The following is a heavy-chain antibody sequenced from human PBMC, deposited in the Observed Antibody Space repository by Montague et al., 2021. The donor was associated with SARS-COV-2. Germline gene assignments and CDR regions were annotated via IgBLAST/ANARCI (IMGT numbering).Heavy chain of an antibody. J-gene: IGHJ4*02. D-gene: IGHD3-22*01. V-gene: IGHV4-34*01. Sequence: SETLSLTCAVYDGSFSDYSWTWIRQPPGKGLEWIGEINHRGSTNYNPSLKSRVTISVDTSKNQFSLKMTSVTAADTAVYYCARGRQHINMVVVAVTGREYYFDFWGQGTLVAVSS. CDR1: DGSFSDYS. CDR2: INHRGST. CDR3: ARGRQHINMVVVAVTGREYYFDF.